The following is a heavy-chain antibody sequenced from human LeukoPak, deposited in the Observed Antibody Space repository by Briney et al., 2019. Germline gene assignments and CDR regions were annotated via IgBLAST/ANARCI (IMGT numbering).Heavy chain of an antibody. J-gene: IGHJ2*01. CDR1: GYSISSGYY. V-gene: IGHV4-61*01. CDR3: ARVRSLHWYFDL. Sequence: PSETLSLTCTVSGYSISSGYYWGWIRQPPGKGLEWIGYIYYSGSTNYNPSLKSRVTISVDTSKNQFSLKLSSVTAADTAVYYCARVRSLHWYFDLWGRGTLVTVSS. CDR2: IYYSGST.